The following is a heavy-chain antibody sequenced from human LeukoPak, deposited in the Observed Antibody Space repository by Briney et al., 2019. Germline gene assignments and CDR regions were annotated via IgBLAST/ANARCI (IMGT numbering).Heavy chain of an antibody. CDR2: IYYSGST. D-gene: IGHD1-14*01. V-gene: IGHV4-59*08. CDR3: ASGPEPPDFDY. J-gene: IGHJ4*02. CDR1: GGSISSYY. Sequence: SETLSLTCTVSGGSISSYYWSWIRQPPGKGLEWTGYIYYSGSTNYNPSLKSRVTISVDTSKNQFSLKLSSVAAADTAVYYCASGPEPPDFDYWGQGTLVTVSS.